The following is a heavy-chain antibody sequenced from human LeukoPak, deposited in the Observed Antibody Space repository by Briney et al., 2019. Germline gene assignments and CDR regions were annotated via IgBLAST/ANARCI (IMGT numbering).Heavy chain of an antibody. J-gene: IGHJ5*02. V-gene: IGHV4-39*07. Sequence: PSETLSLTCTVSGGSISSSSYYWGWIRQPPGKGLEWIGSIYYSGSTYYNPSLKSRVTISVDTSKNQFSLKLSSVTAADTAVYYCAVRRRITMVREPFDPWGQGTLVTVSS. CDR2: IYYSGST. CDR1: GGSISSSSYY. CDR3: AVRRRITMVREPFDP. D-gene: IGHD3-10*01.